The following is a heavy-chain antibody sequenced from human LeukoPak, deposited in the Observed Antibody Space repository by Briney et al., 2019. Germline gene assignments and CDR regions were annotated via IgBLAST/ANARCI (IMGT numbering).Heavy chain of an antibody. V-gene: IGHV3-11*01. CDR1: GFTFSDYY. CDR3: ARDQVLYGNYDGYYGMDV. Sequence: PGGSLRLSCAASGFTFSDYYMSWIRQAPGKGLEWVSYISSSGSTIYYADSVKGRFTISRDNAKNSLYLQMNSLRAEDTAVYNCARDQVLYGNYDGYYGMDVWGQGTTVTVSS. J-gene: IGHJ6*02. D-gene: IGHD4-11*01. CDR2: ISSSGSTI.